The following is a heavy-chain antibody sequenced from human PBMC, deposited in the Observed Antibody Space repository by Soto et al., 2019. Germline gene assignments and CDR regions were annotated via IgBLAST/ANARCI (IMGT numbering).Heavy chain of an antibody. CDR1: GGTFSTLA. Sequence: QVQLVQSGTEVKKPGSSVRVSCKASGGTFSTLAVSWVRQAPGQGLEWMGGIIPIFGRPVYAQKFQGRVTITADESTSIVDMELGSLSSDDTAVYYCARAPYEDYAVPEPNYFDSWGQGTLVTVSS. CDR3: ARAPYEDYAVPEPNYFDS. CDR2: IIPIFGRP. J-gene: IGHJ4*02. V-gene: IGHV1-69*01. D-gene: IGHD4-17*01.